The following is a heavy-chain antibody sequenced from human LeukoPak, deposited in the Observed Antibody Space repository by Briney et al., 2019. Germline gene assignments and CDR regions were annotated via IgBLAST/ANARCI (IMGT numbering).Heavy chain of an antibody. D-gene: IGHD3/OR15-3a*01. CDR2: MNPNSGNT. J-gene: IGHJ6*03. CDR1: GYTFTSYD. Sequence: ASVKVSCKASGYTFTSYDINWVRQATGQGLEWMGWMNPNSGNTGYAQKFQGRVTMTRNTSISTAYMELSSLRSEDTAVYYCARGRDGTGDYYYYMDVWGKGTTVTVSS. CDR3: ARGRDGTGDYYYYMDV. V-gene: IGHV1-8*01.